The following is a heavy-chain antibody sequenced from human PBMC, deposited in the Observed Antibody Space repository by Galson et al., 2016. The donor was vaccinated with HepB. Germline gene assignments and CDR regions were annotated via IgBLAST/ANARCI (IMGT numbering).Heavy chain of an antibody. CDR1: GGAISSRSYY. D-gene: IGHD4-17*01. V-gene: IGHV4-39*01. CDR3: ARHRAHGDYFDY. J-gene: IGHJ4*02. CDR2: IYYSGST. Sequence: SETLSLTCTVSGGAISSRSYYWGWIRQPPGKGLEWSGSIYYSGSTYYNPSPKSRATLSVDTPKNQFPLKLTSVTAADTAVYPCARHRAHGDYFDYWGQGTLVTVSS.